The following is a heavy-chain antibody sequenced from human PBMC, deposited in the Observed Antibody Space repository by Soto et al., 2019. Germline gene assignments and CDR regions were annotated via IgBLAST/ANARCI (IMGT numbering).Heavy chain of an antibody. CDR3: ARGLYRSDGYKWGY. J-gene: IGHJ4*02. Sequence: QVQLQQWGAGLLKPSETLSLTCAVYGGSFSGYYWSWIRQPPGKGLEWIGEINHSGSTNYNPSLKSRVTISVDTSKNQFSLKLSSVTAADTAVYYCARGLYRSDGYKWGYWGQGTLVTVSS. D-gene: IGHD3-16*02. CDR1: GGSFSGYY. CDR2: INHSGST. V-gene: IGHV4-34*01.